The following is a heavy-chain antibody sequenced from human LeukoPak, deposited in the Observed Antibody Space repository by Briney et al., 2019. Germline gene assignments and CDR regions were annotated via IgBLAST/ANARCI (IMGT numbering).Heavy chain of an antibody. CDR1: GFTFSNYG. J-gene: IGHJ6*02. CDR3: AKDWGSRWDLDNYGMEV. V-gene: IGHV3-30*18. CDR2: ISYDGSNK. Sequence: GGSLRLSCAASGFTFSNYGMHWVRQAPGKGLEWVAVISYDGSNKYYADSVKGRFTISRDNSKNTLYLQMNSLRAEDTAVYYCAKDWGSRWDLDNYGMEVWGQGTTVTVSS. D-gene: IGHD6-13*01.